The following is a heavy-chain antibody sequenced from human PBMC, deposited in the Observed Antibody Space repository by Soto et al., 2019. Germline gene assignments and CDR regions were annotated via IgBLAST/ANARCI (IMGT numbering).Heavy chain of an antibody. D-gene: IGHD2-15*01. J-gene: IGHJ4*02. CDR1: GASISSYS. CDR3: ARRYGQYCSGGTCYFYFDS. Sequence: PSETLSLTCTVSGASISSYSWSWIRQTPGMGLEWIGHIHNSGRTFYSPSLKSRVTISTATSENQFSLQLSTVSAADTAVYYCARRYGQYCSGGTCYFYFDSWGQGILVTVSS. V-gene: IGHV4-59*08. CDR2: IHNSGRT.